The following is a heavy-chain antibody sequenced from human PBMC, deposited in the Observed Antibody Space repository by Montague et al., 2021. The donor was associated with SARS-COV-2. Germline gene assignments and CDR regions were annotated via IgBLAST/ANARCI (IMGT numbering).Heavy chain of an antibody. Sequence: SETLSLTCSVSNGSITNYFWSWIRQPPGRRLEWIGYVYYRGSTNLNPSLESRVTMSVDTSKNQFSLKLKSVTAADTAVYYCAREGLNNWIDSWGRGIPVIVSS. CDR2: VYYRGST. CDR3: AREGLNNWIDS. V-gene: IGHV4-59*01. CDR1: NGSITNYF. J-gene: IGHJ5*01.